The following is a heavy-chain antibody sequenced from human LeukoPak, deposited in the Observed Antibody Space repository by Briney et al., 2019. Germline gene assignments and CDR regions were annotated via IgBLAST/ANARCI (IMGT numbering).Heavy chain of an antibody. Sequence: GASVKVSCKASGGTFSSYAISWVLQAPGQGLEWMGGIIPIFGTANYAQKFQGRVTITTDESTSTAYMELSSLRSEDTAVYYCAGERGLRFLEWSYDAFDIWGQGTMVTVSS. D-gene: IGHD3-3*01. CDR2: IIPIFGTA. CDR3: AGERGLRFLEWSYDAFDI. V-gene: IGHV1-69*05. CDR1: GGTFSSYA. J-gene: IGHJ3*02.